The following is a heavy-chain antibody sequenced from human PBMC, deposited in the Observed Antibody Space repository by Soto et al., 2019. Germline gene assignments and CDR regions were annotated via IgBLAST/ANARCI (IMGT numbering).Heavy chain of an antibody. D-gene: IGHD2-2*01. V-gene: IGHV3-23*01. Sequence: GGSLRLSCAASGFTFTYYAKNWVRQAPGKGLEWVSTVTGGGGGRTNYADSGKGRFTVSRDNSKNNPYLQKNSLKTEDTPVYYCSKHQAAIKPFDYWGQGALVTVSS. CDR3: SKHQAAIKPFDY. CDR1: GFTFTYYA. J-gene: IGHJ4*02. CDR2: VTGGGGGRT.